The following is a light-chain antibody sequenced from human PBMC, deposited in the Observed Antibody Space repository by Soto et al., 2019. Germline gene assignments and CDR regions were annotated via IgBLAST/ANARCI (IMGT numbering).Light chain of an antibody. CDR3: GTWDSSLSAGV. CDR2: ENN. J-gene: IGLJ3*02. CDR1: TSNIGNNY. Sequence: QSVLTQPPSVSAASGQKVTISCSGRTSNIGNNYVYWYQQLPGTAHKLLIYENNKRASGIPDRFSGSKSGTSATLGITGLQTGDEADYYCGTWDSSLSAGVFGGGTKLTVL. V-gene: IGLV1-51*01.